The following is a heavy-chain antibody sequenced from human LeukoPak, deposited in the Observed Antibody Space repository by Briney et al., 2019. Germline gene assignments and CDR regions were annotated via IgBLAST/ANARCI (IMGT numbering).Heavy chain of an antibody. J-gene: IGHJ4*02. Sequence: GGSLRLSCVVSGFPFSSYSMLWVRQAPGKGLQWVANMKKDGSETKYVESVKGRFTISRDNAKNSLYLQMNSLRAEDTAVYYCGRHRSGSGTYFIDYWGQGTLVSVSS. CDR3: GRHRSGSGTYFIDY. CDR1: GFPFSSYS. D-gene: IGHD3-10*01. V-gene: IGHV3-7*01. CDR2: MKKDGSET.